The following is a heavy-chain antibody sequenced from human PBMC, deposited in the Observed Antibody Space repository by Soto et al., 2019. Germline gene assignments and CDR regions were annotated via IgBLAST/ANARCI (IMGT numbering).Heavy chain of an antibody. J-gene: IGHJ4*02. CDR3: ARDTGDGTFDF. V-gene: IGHV1-3*01. CDR1: GYTFSSYA. CDR2: INAGYGNT. D-gene: IGHD7-27*01. Sequence: QVHLVQSGAEVRKPGASVKVSCKASGYTFSSYAMHWVRQAPGQSLEWMGWINAGYGNTKSSQKFQERVTISRDTSASTAYMELTSLRSEGTAVYYCARDTGDGTFDFWGQGTLVTVSS.